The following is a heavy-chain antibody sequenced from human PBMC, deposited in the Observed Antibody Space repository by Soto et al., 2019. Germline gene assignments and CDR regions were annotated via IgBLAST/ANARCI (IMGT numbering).Heavy chain of an antibody. Sequence: SETLSLTCTVSGGSISSSSYYWGWIRQPPGKGLEWIGSIYYSGSTYYNPSLKSRVTISVDTSKNQFSLKLSSVTAADTAVYYCAKIAVAGTRYYYYYMDVWGKGTTVTVSS. CDR2: IYYSGST. CDR3: AKIAVAGTRYYYYYMDV. J-gene: IGHJ6*03. D-gene: IGHD6-19*01. CDR1: GGSISSSSYY. V-gene: IGHV4-39*01.